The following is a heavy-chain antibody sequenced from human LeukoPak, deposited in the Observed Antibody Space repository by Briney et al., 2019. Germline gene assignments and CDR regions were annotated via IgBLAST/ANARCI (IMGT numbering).Heavy chain of an antibody. D-gene: IGHD4-17*01. J-gene: IGHJ4*02. CDR3: VKGEGDYGDSYGLLGY. Sequence: QPGGSLRLSCAASGFTFSSYGMHWVRQAPGKGLEWVAFIRYDGSNKYYADSVKGRFTISRDNSKNTLYLQMNSLRAEDTAVYYCVKGEGDYGDSYGLLGYWGQGTLVTVSS. V-gene: IGHV3-30*02. CDR2: IRYDGSNK. CDR1: GFTFSSYG.